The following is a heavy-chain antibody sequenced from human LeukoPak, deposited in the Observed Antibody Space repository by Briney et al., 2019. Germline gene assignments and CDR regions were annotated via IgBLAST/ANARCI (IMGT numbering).Heavy chain of an antibody. Sequence: GGSLRLSCAASGFTFSSYAMSWVRQAPGKGLEWVSAISVSGGSTYYADSVKGRFTISRDNSKNTLYLQMNSLRAEDTAVYYCAKEGELRYFDWLSAGGGAFDIWGQGTMVTVSS. CDR3: AKEGELRYFDWLSAGGGAFDI. V-gene: IGHV3-23*01. D-gene: IGHD3-9*01. CDR2: ISVSGGST. CDR1: GFTFSSYA. J-gene: IGHJ3*02.